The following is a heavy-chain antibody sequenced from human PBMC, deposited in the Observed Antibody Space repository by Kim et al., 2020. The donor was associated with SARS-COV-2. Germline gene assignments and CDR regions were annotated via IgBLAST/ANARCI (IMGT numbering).Heavy chain of an antibody. CDR1: GFAFSSYW. CDR3: ARDTLGSQRYLVLSFDA. CDR2: IGEDGSEK. D-gene: IGHD3-16*01. V-gene: IGHV3-7*03. J-gene: IGHJ5*02. Sequence: GGSLRLSCAASGFAFSSYWMSWVRQAPGKGLEWVANIGEDGSEKYFVDSVKGRFTVSRDNAKNSLYLQMNSLRAEDTAVYYCARDTLGSQRYLVLSFDAWGQGALVTVSS.